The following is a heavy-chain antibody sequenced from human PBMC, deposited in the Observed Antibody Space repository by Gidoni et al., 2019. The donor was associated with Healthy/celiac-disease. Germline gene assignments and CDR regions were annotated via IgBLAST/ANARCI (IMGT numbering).Heavy chain of an antibody. Sequence: EVQLLESGGGLVKPGGSLRLPCVASGFTFNCCTMNWVRQAPGKGLEWVSSITSSSSYIYYADSVKGRFTISRDNAKNSLYLQMNSLRAEDTAVYYCASYDILTDSLDYWGQGTLVTVSS. CDR1: GFTFNCCT. CDR2: ITSSSSYI. V-gene: IGHV3-21*01. J-gene: IGHJ4*02. D-gene: IGHD3-9*01. CDR3: ASYDILTDSLDY.